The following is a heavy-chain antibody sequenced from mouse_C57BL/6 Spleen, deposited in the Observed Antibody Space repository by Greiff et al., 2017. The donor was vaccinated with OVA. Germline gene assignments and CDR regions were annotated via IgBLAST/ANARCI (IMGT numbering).Heavy chain of an antibody. Sequence: QVQLQQSGPELVKPGASVKISCKASGYAFSSSWMNWVKQRPGKGLEWIGRIYPGDGDTNYNGKFKGKATLTADKSSSTAYMQLSSLTSEDSAVYCCARGDPWLLRYFDYWGQGTTLTVSS. V-gene: IGHV1-82*01. CDR1: GYAFSSSW. J-gene: IGHJ2*01. D-gene: IGHD2-3*01. CDR2: IYPGDGDT. CDR3: ARGDPWLLRYFDY.